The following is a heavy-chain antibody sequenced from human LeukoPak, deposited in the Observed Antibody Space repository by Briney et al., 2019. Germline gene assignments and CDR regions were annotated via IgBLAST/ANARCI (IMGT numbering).Heavy chain of an antibody. Sequence: ASVKVSCKASGYTFTGYYMHWVRQAPGQGLEWMGRINPNSGGTNYAQKFQGRVTMTRDTSISTAYMELSRLRSDDTAVYYCARDHYCSSTSCYEDYWGQGTLVTVSS. CDR1: GYTFTGYY. D-gene: IGHD2-2*01. CDR2: INPNSGGT. V-gene: IGHV1-2*06. J-gene: IGHJ4*02. CDR3: ARDHYCSSTSCYEDY.